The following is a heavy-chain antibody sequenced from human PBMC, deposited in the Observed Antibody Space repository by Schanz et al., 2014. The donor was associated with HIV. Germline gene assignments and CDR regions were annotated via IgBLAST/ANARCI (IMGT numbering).Heavy chain of an antibody. CDR2: ISWNSGSI. V-gene: IGHV3-9*01. CDR3: AKRIIFGVVFPANFDY. Sequence: EVQLVESGGGLVQPGRSLRLSCAASGFTFDDYAMHWVRQAPGKGLEWVSGISWNSGSIGYADSVKGRFTISRDNSKNTLYLQMNSLRAEDTAVYYCAKRIIFGVVFPANFDYWGQGTLVTVSS. CDR1: GFTFDDYA. D-gene: IGHD3-3*01. J-gene: IGHJ4*02.